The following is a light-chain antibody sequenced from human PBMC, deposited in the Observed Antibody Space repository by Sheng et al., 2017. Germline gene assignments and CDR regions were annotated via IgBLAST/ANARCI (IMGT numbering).Light chain of an antibody. CDR3: QSYDSSSWV. CDR1: SGTIASNY. CDR2: EDN. Sequence: NFLLTQPHSVSESPGKTVTISCTRSSGTIASNYVQWYQQRPGSSPTTVIYEDNQRPSGVPDRFSGSMDSSSNSASLTISGLKTEDEADYYCQSYDSSSWVFGGGTKL. V-gene: IGLV6-57*01. J-gene: IGLJ3*02.